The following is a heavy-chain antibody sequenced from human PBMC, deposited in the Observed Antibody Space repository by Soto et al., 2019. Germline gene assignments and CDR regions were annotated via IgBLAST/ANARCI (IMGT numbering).Heavy chain of an antibody. CDR2: ISSSSSTI. CDR1: GFTLRSFG. CDR3: AREVWYQLLSTPYFDY. V-gene: IGHV3-48*01. D-gene: IGHD2-2*01. J-gene: IGHJ4*02. Sequence: GGSLRLSCAASGFTLRSFGMHWVRQAPGKGLEWVSYISSSSSTIYYADSVKGRFTISRDNAKNSLYLQMNSLRAEDTAVYYCAREVWYQLLSTPYFDYWGQGTLVTVSS.